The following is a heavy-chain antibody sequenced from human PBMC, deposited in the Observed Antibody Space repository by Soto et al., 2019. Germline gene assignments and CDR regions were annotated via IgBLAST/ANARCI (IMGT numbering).Heavy chain of an antibody. CDR1: GFTFSSYA. CDR2: ISGSGGST. CDR3: AKDPYDYIWGSYRNHLDY. J-gene: IGHJ4*02. Sequence: LRLSCAASGFTFSSYAMSWVRQAPGKGLEWVSAISGSGGSTYYADSVKGRFTISRDNSKNTLYLQMNSLRAEDTAVYYCAKDPYDYIWGSYRNHLDYWGQGTLVTVSS. V-gene: IGHV3-23*01. D-gene: IGHD3-16*02.